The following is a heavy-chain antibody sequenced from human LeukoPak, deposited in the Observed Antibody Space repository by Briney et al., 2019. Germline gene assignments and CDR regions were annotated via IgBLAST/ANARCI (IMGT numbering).Heavy chain of an antibody. V-gene: IGHV1-69*01. J-gene: IGHJ4*02. D-gene: IGHD1-26*01. CDR2: IIPIFGTA. CDR1: GGTFSSYA. Sequence: GASVKVSCKASGGTFSSYAISWVRQAPGQGLEWMGGIIPIFGTANYAQKFQGRVTITADESTSTAYMELSSLRSEDTAVYYCAVPPATQYYCDFWGQGTLVTVSS. CDR3: AVPPATQYYCDF.